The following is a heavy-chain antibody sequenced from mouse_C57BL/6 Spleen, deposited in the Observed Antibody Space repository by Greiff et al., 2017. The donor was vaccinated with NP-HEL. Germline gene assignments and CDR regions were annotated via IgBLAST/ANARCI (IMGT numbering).Heavy chain of an antibody. CDR3: AREGVTTVDYFDY. CDR2: ISDGGSYT. J-gene: IGHJ2*01. V-gene: IGHV5-4*01. Sequence: DVKLVESGGGLVKPGGSLKLSCAASGFTFSSYAMSWVRQTPEKRLEWVATISDGGSYTYYPDNVKGRFTISRDNAKNNLYLQMSHLKSEDTAMYYCAREGVTTVDYFDYWGQGTTLTVSS. D-gene: IGHD1-1*01. CDR1: GFTFSSYA.